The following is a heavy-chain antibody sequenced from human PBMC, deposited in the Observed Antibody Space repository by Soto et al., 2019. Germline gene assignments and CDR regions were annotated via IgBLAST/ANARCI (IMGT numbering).Heavy chain of an antibody. CDR1: GYTFSTHA. J-gene: IGHJ6*02. CDR3: AGGEEMEENYYYYGLDI. V-gene: IGHV1-3*01. D-gene: IGHD3-16*01. Sequence: QVQVVQSGAEVKKPGASVKISCKASGYTFSTHAMHWVRQAPGQSLEWMGWINGGTGQTKHSHRFQDRISITRDTSAGTAYMELRSMRTEDNAVYYCAGGEEMEENYYYYGLDIWGQGTTVTVSS. CDR2: INGGTGQT.